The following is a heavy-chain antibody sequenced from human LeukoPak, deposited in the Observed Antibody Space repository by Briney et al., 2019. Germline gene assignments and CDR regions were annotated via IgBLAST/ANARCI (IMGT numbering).Heavy chain of an antibody. CDR1: GFTFSNAW. D-gene: IGHD1-26*01. V-gene: IGHV3-15*01. J-gene: IGHJ4*02. CDR3: TPEGFSGSYLDYFDY. Sequence: GSLRLSCAASGFTFSNAWMSWVRQAPGKGLEWVGRIKSKTDGGTTDYAAPVKGGFTISRDDSKNTLYLQMNSLKTEDTAVYYCTPEGFSGSYLDYFDYWGQGTLVTVSS. CDR2: IKSKTDGGTT.